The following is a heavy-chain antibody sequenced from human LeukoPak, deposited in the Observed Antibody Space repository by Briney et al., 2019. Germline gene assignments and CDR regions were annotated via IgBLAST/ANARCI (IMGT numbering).Heavy chain of an antibody. CDR1: GFTVITNG. Sequence: GWSLRLSCAASGFTVITNGMTWVRQAPGKRLEWVSVLYSDGNTKYADSVQGRFTISRDNSKNTLYLEMNSLSPDDTAVYYCARGVEPLAANTLAYWGQGTLVTVSS. J-gene: IGHJ4*02. CDR3: ARGVEPLAANTLAY. CDR2: LYSDGNT. V-gene: IGHV3-53*01. D-gene: IGHD1-14*01.